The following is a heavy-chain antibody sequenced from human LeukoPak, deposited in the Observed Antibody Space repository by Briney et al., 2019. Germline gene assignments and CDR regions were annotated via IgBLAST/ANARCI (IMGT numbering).Heavy chain of an antibody. CDR1: GFTFSSYW. V-gene: IGHV3-30*03. CDR3: ARSFFQWNYGSCLDS. CDR2: IAHDGSNK. J-gene: IGHJ4*02. D-gene: IGHD1-7*01. Sequence: TGGSLRLSCAASGFTFSSYWMSWVRQVPGKGLEWVALIAHDGSNKYYADSVKGRFTISRDNSRSILYLQMNSLRPEDTAVYSCARSFFQWNYGSCLDSWGQGTLVTVSS.